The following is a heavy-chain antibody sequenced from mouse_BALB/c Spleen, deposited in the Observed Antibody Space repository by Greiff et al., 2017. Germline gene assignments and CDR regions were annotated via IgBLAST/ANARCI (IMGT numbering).Heavy chain of an antibody. D-gene: IGHD2-14*01. V-gene: IGHV2-2*02. J-gene: IGHJ4*01. CDR3: ARKEVRNYAMDY. CDR2: IWSGGST. Sequence: QVQLKESGPGLVAPSQSLSITCTVSGFSLTSYGVHWVRQSPGKGLEWLGVIWSGGSTDYNAAFISRLSISKDNSKSQVFFKMNSLQANDTAIYYCARKEVRNYAMDYWGQGTSVTVSS. CDR1: GFSLTSYG.